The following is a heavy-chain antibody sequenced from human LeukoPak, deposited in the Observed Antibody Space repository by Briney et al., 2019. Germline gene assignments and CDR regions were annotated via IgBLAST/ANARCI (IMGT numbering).Heavy chain of an antibody. Sequence: GGSLRLSCAASGFTVSSNYMSWVRQAPGKGLEWVSTISGSDGSTYYADSVKGRFTISRDNSKNTLYLQMNSLRAEDTAVYFCSRLTAAAWGQGTLVTVSS. D-gene: IGHD6-13*01. J-gene: IGHJ4*02. V-gene: IGHV3-23*01. CDR1: GFTVSSNY. CDR3: SRLTAAA. CDR2: ISGSDGST.